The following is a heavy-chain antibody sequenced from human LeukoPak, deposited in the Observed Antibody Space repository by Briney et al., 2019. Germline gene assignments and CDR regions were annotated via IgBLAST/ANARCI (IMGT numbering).Heavy chain of an antibody. D-gene: IGHD6-13*01. CDR2: INPNSGGT. CDR1: GYTFTGYY. CDR3: ARSESSSSWYWVVWFDP. Sequence: GASVKVSCKASGYTFTGYYMHWVRQAPGQGLEWMGWINPNSGGTNYAQKFQGRVTMTRDTSISTAYMELSRLRSDDTAVYYCARSESSSSWYWVVWFDPWGQGTLVTVSS. V-gene: IGHV1-2*02. J-gene: IGHJ5*02.